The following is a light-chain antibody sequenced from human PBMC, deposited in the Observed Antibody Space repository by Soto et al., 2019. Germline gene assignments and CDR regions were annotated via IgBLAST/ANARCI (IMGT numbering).Light chain of an antibody. CDR3: CSYVGNTSPYV. Sequence: QSALTQPASVSGSPGQSITISCIGTNSDIGSYDLVSWYQQHPGKAPKLLIFEVTKRPSGVSNRFSGSKSGNTASLTISGLQAEDEGDYYCCSYVGNTSPYVSGHGTKVTVL. CDR2: EVT. CDR1: NSDIGSYDL. J-gene: IGLJ1*01. V-gene: IGLV2-23*02.